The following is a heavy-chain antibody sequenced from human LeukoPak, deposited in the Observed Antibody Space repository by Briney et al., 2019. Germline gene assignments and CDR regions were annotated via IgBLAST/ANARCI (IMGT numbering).Heavy chain of an antibody. CDR3: ARDESYDILTGYSNWFDP. D-gene: IGHD3-9*01. CDR2: MNPNSGNT. J-gene: IGHJ5*02. Sequence: GASGKVSCKASGYTFTSYDINWVRQATGQGLEWMGWMNPNSGNTGYAQKLQGRVTMTTDTSTSTAYMELRSLRSDDTAVYYCARDESYDILTGYSNWFDPWGQGTLVTVSS. V-gene: IGHV1-8*01. CDR1: GYTFTSYD.